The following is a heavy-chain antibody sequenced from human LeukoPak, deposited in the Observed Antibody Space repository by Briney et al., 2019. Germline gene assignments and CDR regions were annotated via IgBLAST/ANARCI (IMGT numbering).Heavy chain of an antibody. D-gene: IGHD1-26*01. Sequence: GGSLRLSCAATGFTFKDYGMHWVRQPPGKGLEWVSGINWEGCGTHYADSVKGRFTISRDNAKNSPYLQMTSLRPEDTALYYCAKHLRATNTYIFFGLDVWGQGTTVTVSS. V-gene: IGHV3-9*01. CDR2: INWEGCGT. CDR1: GFTFKDYG. CDR3: AKHLRATNTYIFFGLDV. J-gene: IGHJ6*02.